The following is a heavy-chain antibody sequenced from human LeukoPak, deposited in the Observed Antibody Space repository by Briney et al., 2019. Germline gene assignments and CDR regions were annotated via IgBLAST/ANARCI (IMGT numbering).Heavy chain of an antibody. CDR2: ISYGGSNK. CDR3: ARDRVGATDYFDY. D-gene: IGHD1-26*01. Sequence: GGSLRLSCAASGFTFSSYWMSWVRQAPGKGLEWVAVISYGGSNKYYADSVKGRFTISRDNSKNTLYLQMNSLRAEDTAVYYCARDRVGATDYFDYWGQGTLVTVSS. CDR1: GFTFSSYW. J-gene: IGHJ4*02. V-gene: IGHV3-30-3*01.